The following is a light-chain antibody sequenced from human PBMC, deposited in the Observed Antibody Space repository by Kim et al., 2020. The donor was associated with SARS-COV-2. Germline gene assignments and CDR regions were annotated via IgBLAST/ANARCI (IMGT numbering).Light chain of an antibody. Sequence: GDRVTITCRESQSISSYLNWYQQKPGKAPKLLIYAASSLQSGVPSRFSGSGSGTDFTLTISSLQPEDFATYYCQQSYSTPPMYTFGQGTKLEI. J-gene: IGKJ2*01. CDR1: QSISSY. V-gene: IGKV1-39*01. CDR2: AAS. CDR3: QQSYSTPPMYT.